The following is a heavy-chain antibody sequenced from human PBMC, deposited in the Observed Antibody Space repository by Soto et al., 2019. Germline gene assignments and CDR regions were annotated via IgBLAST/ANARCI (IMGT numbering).Heavy chain of an antibody. D-gene: IGHD2-21*01. Sequence: QVQLQESGPGLMKPSGTLSLTCAVSGGSITSNWWSWVRQPPGKGLERIAEIFHTGSANYNPSLMGRLTISMDKSRNHLSLTLNSVTAADTAVYYCARHIAVSGTRGFDHWGQGTLVTVSS. J-gene: IGHJ4*02. CDR2: IFHTGSA. CDR1: GGSITSNW. CDR3: ARHIAVSGTRGFDH. V-gene: IGHV4-4*02.